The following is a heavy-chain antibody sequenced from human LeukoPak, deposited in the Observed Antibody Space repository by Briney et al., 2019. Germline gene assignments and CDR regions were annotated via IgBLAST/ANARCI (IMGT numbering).Heavy chain of an antibody. CDR2: INHSGST. V-gene: IGHV4-34*01. J-gene: IGHJ4*02. D-gene: IGHD3-3*01. Sequence: KTSETLSLTCAVYGGSFSGYYWSWIRQPPGKGLEWIGEINHSGSTNYNPSLKSRVTISVDTSKNQFSLKLSSVTAADTAVYYCARAGVGAYDFWSGYYLAFDYWGQGTLVTVSS. CDR1: GGSFSGYY. CDR3: ARAGVGAYDFWSGYYLAFDY.